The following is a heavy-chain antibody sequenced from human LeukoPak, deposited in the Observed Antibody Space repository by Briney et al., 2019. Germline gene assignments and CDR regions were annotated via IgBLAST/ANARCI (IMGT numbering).Heavy chain of an antibody. J-gene: IGHJ6*02. CDR1: GYTVTSYD. V-gene: IGHV1-8*01. Sequence: VSVKVSCKASGYTVTSYDINWVRQATGQGLEWMGWMNPNSGNTGYAQKFQGRVTMTRNTSISTAYMELNSLRSEDTAVYYCARAYDFWSGSYGMDVWGQGTTVTVSS. D-gene: IGHD3-3*01. CDR3: ARAYDFWSGSYGMDV. CDR2: MNPNSGNT.